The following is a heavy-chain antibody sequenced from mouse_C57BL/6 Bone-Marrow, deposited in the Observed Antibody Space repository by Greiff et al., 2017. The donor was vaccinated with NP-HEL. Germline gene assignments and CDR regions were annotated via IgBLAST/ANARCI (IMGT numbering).Heavy chain of an antibody. V-gene: IGHV14-4*01. CDR3: TNYDGYYAAY. D-gene: IGHD2-3*01. CDR1: GFNIKDDY. Sequence: VQLQQSGAELVRPGASVKLSCTASGFNIKDDYMHWVKQRPEQGLEWIGWIDPENGDTEYASKFQGKATITADTSYNTAYLQLSSLTSEDTAVYYCTNYDGYYAAYWGQGTLVTVSA. J-gene: IGHJ3*01. CDR2: IDPENGDT.